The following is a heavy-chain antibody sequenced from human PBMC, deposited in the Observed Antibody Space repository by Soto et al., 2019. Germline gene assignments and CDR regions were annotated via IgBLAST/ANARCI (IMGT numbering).Heavy chain of an antibody. CDR1: GGSISSGSYY. CDR3: ARQGYRYGQGLDY. CDR2: IYYSGST. V-gene: IGHV4-31*03. Sequence: QVQLQESGPGLVKPSQTLSLTCTVSGGSISSGSYYWSWIRQLPGKALEWIGYIYYSGSTYYNPSLKSRVTISVDTSKKQFSLKLSSVTAADTAVYYCARQGYRYGQGLDYWGQGTLVTVSS. D-gene: IGHD5-18*01. J-gene: IGHJ4*02.